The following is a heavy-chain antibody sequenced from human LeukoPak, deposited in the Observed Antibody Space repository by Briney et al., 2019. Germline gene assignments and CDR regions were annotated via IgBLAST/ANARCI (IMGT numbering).Heavy chain of an antibody. CDR1: GFTFRSYS. V-gene: IGHV3-48*04. Sequence: PGGSLRLSCAASGFTFRSYSMNWVRQAPGKGLEWVSYISSSSSTIYYADSVKGRFTISRDNAKNSLYLQMNSLRAEDTTVYYCARDPMLGFSLFDFWGQGTLVTVSS. CDR3: ARDPMLGFSLFDF. CDR2: ISSSSSTI. D-gene: IGHD3-10*02. J-gene: IGHJ4*02.